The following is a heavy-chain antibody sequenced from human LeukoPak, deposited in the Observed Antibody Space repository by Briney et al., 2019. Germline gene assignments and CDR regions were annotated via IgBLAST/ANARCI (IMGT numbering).Heavy chain of an antibody. Sequence: GGSLRLSRAASGFTFSSYAMSWVRQAPGKGLEWVSAISGSGGSTYYADSVKGRFTISRDNSKNTLYLQMNSLRAEDTAVYYCAKVEAAVAGLDTPEYFDYWGQGTLVTVSS. CDR1: GFTFSSYA. V-gene: IGHV3-23*01. J-gene: IGHJ4*02. D-gene: IGHD6-19*01. CDR2: ISGSGGST. CDR3: AKVEAAVAGLDTPEYFDY.